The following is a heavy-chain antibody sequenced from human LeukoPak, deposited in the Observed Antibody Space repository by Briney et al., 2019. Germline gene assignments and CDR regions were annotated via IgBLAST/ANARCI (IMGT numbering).Heavy chain of an antibody. CDR2: ISSSSSTI. CDR1: GFTFSSYS. D-gene: IGHD3-9*01. CDR3: ATTPGYPFDY. J-gene: IGHJ4*02. Sequence: RGSLRLSCAASGFTFSSYSMNWVRQAPGKGLEWVSYISSSSSTIYYADSVKGRFTISRDNAKNSLYLQMNSLRAEDTAVYYCATTPGYPFDYWGQGTLVTVSS. V-gene: IGHV3-48*04.